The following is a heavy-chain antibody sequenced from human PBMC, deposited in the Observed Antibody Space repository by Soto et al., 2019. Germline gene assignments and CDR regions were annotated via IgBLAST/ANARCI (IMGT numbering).Heavy chain of an antibody. J-gene: IGHJ6*03. CDR3: ARVRQLGGYFYYYMDV. Sequence: QVQLLQSGAEVKKPGASVKVSCKASGYTFTNYGITWVRQAPGQGLEWMGGIGAYNGNTHYTQRLQGRVTMTTDTSTSTAYMELRGLRADDTAVYYCARVRQLGGYFYYYMDVWGQGTTVTVSS. D-gene: IGHD6-6*01. V-gene: IGHV1-18*01. CDR1: GYTFTNYG. CDR2: IGAYNGNT.